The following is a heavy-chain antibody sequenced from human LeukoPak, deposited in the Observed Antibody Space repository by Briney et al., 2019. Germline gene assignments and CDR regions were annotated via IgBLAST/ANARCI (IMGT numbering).Heavy chain of an antibody. CDR1: GGSISSSSYY. D-gene: IGHD3-22*01. CDR2: IYYSGST. Sequence: PSETLSLTCTVSGGSISSSSYYWGWIRQPPGKGLEWIGSIYYSGSTYYNPSLKSRVTISVDTSKNQFSLKLSSVTAADTAVYYCAREGSAYDSSGYYSKIFDYWGQGTLVTVSS. V-gene: IGHV4-39*07. CDR3: AREGSAYDSSGYYSKIFDY. J-gene: IGHJ4*02.